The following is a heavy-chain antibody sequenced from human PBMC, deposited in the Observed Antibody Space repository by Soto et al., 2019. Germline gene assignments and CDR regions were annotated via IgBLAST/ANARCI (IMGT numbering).Heavy chain of an antibody. CDR2: ISGSGSII. V-gene: IGHV3-48*01. CDR3: ARDRSCTSSSCFRWFDP. J-gene: IGHJ5*02. Sequence: GGSLRLSCAASGFNFRSYSRNWVRQAPGKGLEWISYISGSGSIIYYADSVKGRFTISRDNAKNSLYLQMNSLRAEDTAVYYCARDRSCTSSSCFRWFDPWGQGTLVTVSS. D-gene: IGHD6-13*01. CDR1: GFNFRSYS.